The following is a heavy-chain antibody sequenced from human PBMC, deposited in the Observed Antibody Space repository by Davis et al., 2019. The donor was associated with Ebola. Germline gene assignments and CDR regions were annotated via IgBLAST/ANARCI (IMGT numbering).Heavy chain of an antibody. Sequence: PSETLSLTCNVSGGSISSRSYYWVWIRQPPGKGLEWVGTVYYSGTTYYNPSLNSRVTISVDTSKNHFSLRLTSVTAADTAVYYCAIEKDLTGTFDYWGQGILVTVSS. J-gene: IGHJ4*02. CDR3: AIEKDLTGTFDY. V-gene: IGHV4-39*02. CDR2: VYYSGTT. D-gene: IGHD3-9*01. CDR1: GGSISSRSYY.